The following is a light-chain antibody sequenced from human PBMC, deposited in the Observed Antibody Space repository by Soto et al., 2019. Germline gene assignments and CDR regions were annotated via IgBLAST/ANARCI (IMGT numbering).Light chain of an antibody. CDR1: QSIGSY. CDR3: QQSYSTPWT. V-gene: IGKV1-39*01. CDR2: AAS. J-gene: IGKJ1*01. Sequence: DIQMTQSPSSLSASVGDRVTITCRASQSIGSYFNWYQQKPGKAPKLLIYAASALESGVPSRFSGSGSGTDFTLIISSLQPGDFATYYCQQSYSTPWTFGQGTKV.